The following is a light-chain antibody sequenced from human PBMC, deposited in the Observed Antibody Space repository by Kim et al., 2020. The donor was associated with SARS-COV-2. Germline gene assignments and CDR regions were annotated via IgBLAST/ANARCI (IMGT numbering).Light chain of an antibody. J-gene: IGKJ1*01. V-gene: IGKV3-15*01. CDR2: SVS. CDR1: QSVTDQ. Sequence: VCPGEVAPRPCGASQSVTDQLAWYQQKPGQAPRLLIYSVSTRATVIPARFSGSGSGTEFTLTITSLQSEDFAVYYCHQHSNWPWTFGQGTKVDIK. CDR3: HQHSNWPWT.